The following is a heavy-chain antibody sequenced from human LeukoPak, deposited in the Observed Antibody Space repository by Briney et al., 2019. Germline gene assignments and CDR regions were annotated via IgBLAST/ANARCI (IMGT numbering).Heavy chain of an antibody. V-gene: IGHV1-18*01. CDR1: GGTFSSYA. J-gene: IGHJ6*02. CDR2: INPNSGGT. D-gene: IGHD4-23*01. Sequence: ASVKVSCKASGGTFSSYAISWMRQAPGQGLEWMGWINPNSGGTNYAQKLQGRVTMTTDTSTSTAYMELRSLRSDDTAVYYCARGTTVVTSLGYYYGMDVWGQGTTVTVSS. CDR3: ARGTTVVTSLGYYYGMDV.